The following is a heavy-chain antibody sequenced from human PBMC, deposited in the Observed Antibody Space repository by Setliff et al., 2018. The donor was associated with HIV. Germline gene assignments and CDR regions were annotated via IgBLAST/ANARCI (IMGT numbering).Heavy chain of an antibody. Sequence: PSETLSLTYTVSGGSITSTTYYWGWIRQPPGKGLEWIGTIHYTGNTYHNPSLKSRVTISVEASKNQISLKLTAVTAADSAVYYCAREGDGIDFWGQGTLVTVSS. CDR2: IHYTGNT. J-gene: IGHJ4*02. V-gene: IGHV4-39*02. D-gene: IGHD2-21*02. CDR3: AREGDGIDF. CDR1: GGSITSTTYY.